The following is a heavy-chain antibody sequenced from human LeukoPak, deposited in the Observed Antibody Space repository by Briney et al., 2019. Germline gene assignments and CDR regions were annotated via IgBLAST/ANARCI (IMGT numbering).Heavy chain of an antibody. J-gene: IGHJ4*02. CDR1: GGTFSSYA. CDR2: IIPILGIA. D-gene: IGHD7-27*01. Sequence: GASVMVSCKASGGTFSSYAISWVRQAPGQGLEWMGRIIPILGIANYAQKFQGRVTITADKSTSTAYMELSSLRSEDTAVYYCARDLNWGLDYWGQGTLVTVSS. CDR3: ARDLNWGLDY. V-gene: IGHV1-69*04.